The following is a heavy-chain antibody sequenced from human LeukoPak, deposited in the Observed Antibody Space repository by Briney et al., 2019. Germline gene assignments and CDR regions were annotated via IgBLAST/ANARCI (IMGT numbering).Heavy chain of an antibody. CDR2: IYTTGST. CDR1: GGSINYYY. D-gene: IGHD2-21*01. Sequence: SETLSLTCTVSGGSINYYYWSWIRQPAGKALEWIGHIYTTGSTNYNPSLKSRVTMSVDTSKSQFSLKLSSVTAADTAVYYCARCILRGVDAFDLWGQGTMVTVSS. V-gene: IGHV4-4*07. CDR3: ARCILRGVDAFDL. J-gene: IGHJ3*01.